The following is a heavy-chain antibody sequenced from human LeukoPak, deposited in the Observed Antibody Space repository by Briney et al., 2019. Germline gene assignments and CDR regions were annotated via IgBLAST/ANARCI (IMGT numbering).Heavy chain of an antibody. CDR1: GYTFTSYG. V-gene: IGHV1-18*01. CDR3: ARPSISYGSGSYFPWDYFDS. CDR2: IGAYNGNT. J-gene: IGHJ4*02. Sequence: ASVKVSCKASGYTFTSYGISWVRQAPGQGLEWMGWIGAYNGNTNYAQKLQGRVTMTTDTSTSTAYMELRSLRSDDTAVYYCARPSISYGSGSYFPWDYFDSWGQGTLVTVSS. D-gene: IGHD3-10*01.